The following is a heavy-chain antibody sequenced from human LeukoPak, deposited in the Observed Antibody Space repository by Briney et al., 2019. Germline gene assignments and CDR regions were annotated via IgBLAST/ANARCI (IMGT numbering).Heavy chain of an antibody. CDR1: GGSFSGYY. CDR3: ARVRKGLRLDD. Sequence: SETLSLTCAVYGGSFSGYYWSWIRQPPGKGLEWIGEINHSGSNNYNPSLKSRVTIAVDTSKNHISLKLGSVTAAGTAVYSCARVRKGLRLDDGGQGTLVTVSA. J-gene: IGHJ4*01. V-gene: IGHV4-34*01. D-gene: IGHD5-12*01. CDR2: INHSGSN.